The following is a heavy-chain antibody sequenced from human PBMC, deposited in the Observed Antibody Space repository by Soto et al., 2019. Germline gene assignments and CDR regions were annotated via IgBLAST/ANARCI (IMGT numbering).Heavy chain of an antibody. V-gene: IGHV1-69*01. Sequence: GASAKLAFETSAGTFSGYTMGFAGQSTRQGLEWMGGIIPIFGTANYAQKFQGRGTITADESTSTAYMELSSLRSEDTAVYYCARGYSSGWYVPTNYWGQGTLVTVS. D-gene: IGHD6-19*01. CDR2: IIPIFGTA. CDR1: AGTFSGYT. J-gene: IGHJ4*02. CDR3: ARGYSSGWYVPTNY.